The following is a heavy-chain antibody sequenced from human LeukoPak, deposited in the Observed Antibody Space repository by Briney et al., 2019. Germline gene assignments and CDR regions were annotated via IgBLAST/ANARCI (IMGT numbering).Heavy chain of an antibody. CDR1: GYTFTSFG. D-gene: IGHD6-13*01. Sequence: ASVEVSCKASGYTFTSFGISWVRQAPGQGLEWMGWISVDNGNTKYAQRLQGGATMTTDTSTTTAYMELRSLRSDDTAVYYCARVMAAAGTFPGRDYWGQGTLVTVSS. V-gene: IGHV1-18*01. CDR3: ARVMAAAGTFPGRDY. CDR2: ISVDNGNT. J-gene: IGHJ4*02.